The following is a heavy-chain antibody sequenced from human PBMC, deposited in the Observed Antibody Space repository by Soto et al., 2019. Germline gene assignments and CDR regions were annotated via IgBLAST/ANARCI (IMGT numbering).Heavy chain of an antibody. D-gene: IGHD2-15*01. CDR3: ARTCSGGTCSFDY. CDR2: IYSGGST. V-gene: IGHV3-66*01. J-gene: IGHJ4*02. Sequence: XXSLRLSFAASGFTFSSYSMGWVPQAPGKGLEWVSVIYSGGSTYYADSVKGRFTISRDNSENTLYLQMNSLRAEDTAVYYCARTCSGGTCSFDYWGQGTLVTVSS. CDR1: GFTFSSYS.